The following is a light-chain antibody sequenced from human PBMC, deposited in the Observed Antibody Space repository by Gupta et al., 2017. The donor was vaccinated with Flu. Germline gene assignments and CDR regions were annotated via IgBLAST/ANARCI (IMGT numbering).Light chain of an antibody. CDR2: EDR. J-gene: IGLJ1*01. CDR3: KAWKSTNADCV. V-gene: IGLV3-1*01. Sequence: GQTDSTAGSRDEVGDNYVCWYQQQPGKAPELIMYEDRRRPGGMSERFSGSNSGNTASLTINGLQAGDEAVYYCKAWKSTNADCVFGGGTKVTVL. CDR1: EVGDNY.